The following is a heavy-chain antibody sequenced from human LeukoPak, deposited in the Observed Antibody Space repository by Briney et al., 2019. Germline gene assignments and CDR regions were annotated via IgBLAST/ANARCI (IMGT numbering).Heavy chain of an antibody. Sequence: PGGSLRLSCAASGFTFSSYAMSWVRQAPGQGLEWVSAISDSGGSTYYADSVKGRFTISRDNAKNSLYLQMNSLRAEDTAVYYCARDYGGNYGAHIDYWGQGTLVTVSS. V-gene: IGHV3-23*01. CDR2: ISDSGGST. J-gene: IGHJ4*02. CDR1: GFTFSSYA. CDR3: ARDYGGNYGAHIDY. D-gene: IGHD4-23*01.